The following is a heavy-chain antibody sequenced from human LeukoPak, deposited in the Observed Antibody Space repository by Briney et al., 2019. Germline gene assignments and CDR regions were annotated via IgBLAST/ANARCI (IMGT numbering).Heavy chain of an antibody. D-gene: IGHD5-18*01. V-gene: IGHV3-21*01. CDR3: ASTTETVTAMATDY. Sequence: PGGSLRLSCAASGFTFSSFTMNWVRQAPGKGLEWVSSISSSSSYIYYADSVKGRFTISRDNAKNSLYLQMNSLRAEDTAVHYCASTTETVTAMATDYWGQGTLVTVSS. CDR2: ISSSSSYI. J-gene: IGHJ4*02. CDR1: GFTFSSFT.